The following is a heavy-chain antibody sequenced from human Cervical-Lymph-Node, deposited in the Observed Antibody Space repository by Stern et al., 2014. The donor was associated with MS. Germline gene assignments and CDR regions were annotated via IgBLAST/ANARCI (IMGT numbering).Heavy chain of an antibody. Sequence: VQLVESGAEVKKPGSSVNVSCKASGGTFSNHGISWVRQAPGQGLEWMGGIIPTFGTTHYAQKFQGRVTITADPSTNTVYMELSSLRFADTAVYYCAREGAHEDGHNNWFDPWGQGTLVTVSS. CDR1: GGTFSNHG. D-gene: IGHD5-24*01. CDR2: IIPTFGTT. V-gene: IGHV1-69*01. CDR3: AREGAHEDGHNNWFDP. J-gene: IGHJ5*02.